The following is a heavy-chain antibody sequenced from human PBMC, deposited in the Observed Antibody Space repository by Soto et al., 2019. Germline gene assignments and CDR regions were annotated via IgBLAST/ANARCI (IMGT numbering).Heavy chain of an antibody. CDR3: TRDRGGNFYGGFDY. CDR1: GFTFNNYW. V-gene: IGHV3-74*01. Sequence: EVQLVESGGGLVQPGGSLRLSCAASGFTFNNYWMHWVGQAPGKGLVWVSRINIEGSTTDYADSVRGRFAISRDNAKNTLYLQINSLRDEDTAVYYCTRDRGGNFYGGFDYWGRGTLVTVSP. CDR2: INIEGSTT. D-gene: IGHD1-26*01. J-gene: IGHJ4*02.